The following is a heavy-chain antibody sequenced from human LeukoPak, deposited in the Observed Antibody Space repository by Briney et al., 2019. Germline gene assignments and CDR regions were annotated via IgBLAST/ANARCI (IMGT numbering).Heavy chain of an antibody. CDR3: AREGRYYYYYMDV. V-gene: IGHV1-2*02. CDR2: INPNSGGT. CDR1: GFTFTGYY. J-gene: IGHJ6*03. Sequence: GASVKVSCKASGFTFTGYYMHWVRQAPGQGLEWMGWINPNSGGTNYAQKLQGRVTMTTDTSTSTAYMELRSLRSDDTAVYYCAREGRYYYYYMDVWGKGTTVTISS.